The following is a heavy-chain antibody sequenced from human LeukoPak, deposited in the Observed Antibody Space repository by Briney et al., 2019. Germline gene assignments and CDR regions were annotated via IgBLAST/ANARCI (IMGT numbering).Heavy chain of an antibody. CDR1: GYTFTSYY. Sequence: ASVKVSCKASGYTFTSYYMHWVRQAPGQGLEWMGIINPSGGSTSYAQKFQGRVTMTRDTSTSTVYMELSSLRSEDTAVYYCARARNYYDSNGYYPTISAFDIWGQGTMVTVSS. V-gene: IGHV1-46*01. J-gene: IGHJ3*02. CDR3: ARARNYYDSNGYYPTISAFDI. D-gene: IGHD3-22*01. CDR2: INPSGGST.